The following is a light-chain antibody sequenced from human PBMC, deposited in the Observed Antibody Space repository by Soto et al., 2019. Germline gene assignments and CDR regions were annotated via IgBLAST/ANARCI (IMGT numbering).Light chain of an antibody. V-gene: IGKV1-5*03. CDR3: QQYNSYSPT. CDR1: QSISVW. CDR2: KAS. Sequence: DIQMTQSPSTLSASVGDRVTITCRASQSISVWLAWYQQKAGKAPNLLIYKASRLESGVPSRFSGSGSETESTLTISGLQPGDSATYYYQQYNSYSPTFGQGPKVEVK. J-gene: IGKJ1*01.